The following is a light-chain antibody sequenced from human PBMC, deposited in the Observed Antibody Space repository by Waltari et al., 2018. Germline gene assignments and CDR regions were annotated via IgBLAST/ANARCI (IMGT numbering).Light chain of an antibody. J-gene: IGKJ1*01. V-gene: IGKV3-11*01. CDR1: QSISSH. CDR2: DAS. CDR3: QHRSDWPWT. Sequence: EIVLTQSPATLSLSPGERATLSCRASQSISSHLAGYQQKPGQAPRLLVFDASNRATGIPARFSGAGSGTDFTLSITTLEPEDFAVYYCQHRSDWPWTFGQGTKVEFK.